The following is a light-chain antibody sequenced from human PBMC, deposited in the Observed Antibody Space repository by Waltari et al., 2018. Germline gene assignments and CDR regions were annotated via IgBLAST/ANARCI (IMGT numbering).Light chain of an antibody. CDR1: RTNTASNT. J-gene: IGLJ2*01. CDR2: SND. Sequence: QSILTQPPSASGTPGQRVTISCSGSRTNTASNTVNWYQQLPGTAPKLLIYSNDQRPSGVPDRFSGSKSGTSASLAISGLQSEDEADYYCAAWDDSLNGVVFGGGTKLTVL. V-gene: IGLV1-44*01. CDR3: AAWDDSLNGVV.